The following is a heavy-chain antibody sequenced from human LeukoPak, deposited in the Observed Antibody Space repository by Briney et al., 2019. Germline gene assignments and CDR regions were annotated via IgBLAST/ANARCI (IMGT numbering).Heavy chain of an antibody. V-gene: IGHV4-38-2*02. J-gene: IGHJ1*01. CDR1: GYSISSGYY. Sequence: SETLSLTCTVSGYSISSGYYWGWIRQPPGKGLEWIGSIYHSGSTYYNPSLKSRVTISVDTSKNQFSLKLSSVTAADTAVYYCARGWYYDSRGYYSYTTIQHWGQGTLVTVSS. CDR2: IYHSGST. D-gene: IGHD3-22*01. CDR3: ARGWYYDSRGYYSYTTIQH.